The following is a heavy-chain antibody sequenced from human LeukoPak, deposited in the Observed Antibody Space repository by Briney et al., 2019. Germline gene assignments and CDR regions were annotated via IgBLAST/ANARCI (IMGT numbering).Heavy chain of an antibody. CDR2: IIPIFGTA. CDR1: GGTFSSYA. Sequence: GASVKVSCKASGGTFSSYAIGWVRQAPGQGLEWMGGIIPIFGTANYAQKFQGRVTITADESTSTAYMELSSLRSEDTAVYYCAREKGDDSSGYYYVWFDPWGQGTLVTVSS. CDR3: AREKGDDSSGYYYVWFDP. V-gene: IGHV1-69*01. D-gene: IGHD3-22*01. J-gene: IGHJ5*02.